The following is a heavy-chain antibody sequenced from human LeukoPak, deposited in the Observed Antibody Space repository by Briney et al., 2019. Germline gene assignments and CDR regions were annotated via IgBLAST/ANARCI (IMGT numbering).Heavy chain of an antibody. CDR3: ATLSYCSSTSCYTRSLYYYGMDA. V-gene: IGHV1-46*01. CDR2: INPSGGST. J-gene: IGHJ6*02. Sequence: ASVKVSCKASGYTLTSYYMHWVRQAPGQGLEWMGIINPSGGSTSYAQKFQGRVTMTRDTSTSTVYMELSSLRSEDTAVYYCATLSYCSSTSCYTRSLYYYGMDAWGQGTTVTVSS. CDR1: GYTLTSYY. D-gene: IGHD2-2*02.